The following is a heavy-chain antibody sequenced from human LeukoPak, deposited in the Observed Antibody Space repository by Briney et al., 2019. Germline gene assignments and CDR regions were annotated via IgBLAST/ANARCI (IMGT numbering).Heavy chain of an antibody. CDR2: INPESGGT. CDR3: ARLPVIVGAWSPIDY. J-gene: IGHJ4*02. CDR1: GYTFTGYY. Sequence: GASVKVSCKASGYTFTGYYMHWVRQAPGQGLEWMGWINPESGGTNYAQKFQGRVTMTRDTSIGTAYMELTSLRSDDTAVYYCARLPVIVGAWSPIDYWGQGTRVTVSS. D-gene: IGHD1-26*01. V-gene: IGHV1-2*02.